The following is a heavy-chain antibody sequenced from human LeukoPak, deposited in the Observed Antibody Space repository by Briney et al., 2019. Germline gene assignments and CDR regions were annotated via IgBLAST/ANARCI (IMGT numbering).Heavy chain of an antibody. CDR1: GFTFSSYS. CDR3: ARWAQFGSWSVGAHHFDH. V-gene: IGHV3-48*01. D-gene: IGHD6-13*01. J-gene: IGHJ4*02. Sequence: GGSLRLSCAASGFTFSSYSMNWVRQAPGKGLEWVSYISSSSSTIYYADSVKGRFTISRDNAKNSLYLQLNSLRAEATAVYYCARWAQFGSWSVGAHHFDHWGQGTLVTFSS. CDR2: ISSSSSTI.